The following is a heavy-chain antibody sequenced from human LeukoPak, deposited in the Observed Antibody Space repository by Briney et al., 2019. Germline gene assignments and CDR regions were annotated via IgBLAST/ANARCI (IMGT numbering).Heavy chain of an antibody. D-gene: IGHD5-24*01. J-gene: IGHJ4*02. V-gene: IGHV3-48*03. Sequence: PGGSLRLSCAASGFTFSSYEMNWVRQAPGKGLEWVSYISSSGSTIYYADSVKGGFTTSRDNAKNSLYPQMNSLRAEDTAVYCCARDRDGYNCVFDYWGQGTLVTVSS. CDR1: GFTFSSYE. CDR2: ISSSGSTI. CDR3: ARDRDGYNCVFDY.